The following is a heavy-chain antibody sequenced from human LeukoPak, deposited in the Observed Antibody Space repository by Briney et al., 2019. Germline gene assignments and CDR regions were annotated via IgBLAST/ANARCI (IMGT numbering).Heavy chain of an antibody. CDR1: GFTFSSYG. Sequence: GGSLRLSCAASGFTFSSYGMHWVRQAPGKGLEWVAVIWYDGSNKYYADSVKGRFTISRDNSKNTLYLQMNSLRVEDTAIYYCVKEMGSVDTAMVSLSRLGYWGQGTLVTVSS. J-gene: IGHJ4*02. CDR3: VKEMGSVDTAMVSLSRLGY. CDR2: IWYDGSNK. D-gene: IGHD5-18*01. V-gene: IGHV3-33*06.